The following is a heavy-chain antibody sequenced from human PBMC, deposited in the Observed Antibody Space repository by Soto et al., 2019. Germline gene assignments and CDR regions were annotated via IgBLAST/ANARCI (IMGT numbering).Heavy chain of an antibody. CDR2: ISGNGIST. J-gene: IGHJ4*02. D-gene: IGHD3-16*01. CDR3: TIEGAYPGPDFDY. Sequence: PWGSLRLSCAASGFTFNNYAMSCVRQAPWKGLEWVSAISGNGISTYYAASVKGRFTISRDYSRDSVYLQMNSLKTDDTAVYYCTIEGAYPGPDFDYWGQGTLVTVSS. CDR1: GFTFNNYA. V-gene: IGHV3-23*01.